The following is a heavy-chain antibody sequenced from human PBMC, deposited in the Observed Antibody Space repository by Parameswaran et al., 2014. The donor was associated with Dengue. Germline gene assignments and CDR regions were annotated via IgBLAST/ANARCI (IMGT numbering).Heavy chain of an antibody. D-gene: IGHD6-19*01. Sequence: WIRQPPGKGLEWVSAISGSGGSTYYADSVKGRFTISRDNSKNTLYLQMNSLRAEDTAVYYCAKEGEAYSSGWSSFFDYWGQGTLVTVSS. J-gene: IGHJ4*02. V-gene: IGHV3-23*01. CDR3: AKEGEAYSSGWSSFFDY. CDR2: ISGSGGST.